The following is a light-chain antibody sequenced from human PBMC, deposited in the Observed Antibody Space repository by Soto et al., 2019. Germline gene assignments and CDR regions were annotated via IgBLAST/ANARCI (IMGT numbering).Light chain of an antibody. Sequence: EIQMTQSPSTLSASVGDRVTITCRASQRISSWLAWYQQKPGKAPKLLIYDTSSLEDGVPSRFSGSGSGTEFTLTISSLQPDDFATYYCQHYNSYSGTFRQGTMVDI. J-gene: IGKJ1*01. CDR3: QHYNSYSGT. CDR1: QRISSW. V-gene: IGKV1-5*01. CDR2: DTS.